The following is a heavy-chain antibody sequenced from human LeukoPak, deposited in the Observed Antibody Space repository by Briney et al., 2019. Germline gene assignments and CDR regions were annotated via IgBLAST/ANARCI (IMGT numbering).Heavy chain of an antibody. CDR3: AKSRYCSSTSSYTWGSDYFDY. CDR1: GFTFSSYA. V-gene: IGHV3-23*01. J-gene: IGHJ4*02. Sequence: PGGSLRLSCAAAGFTFSSYATSWVRQAPGKGLEWVSAISGSGGSTYYADSVKGRFTISRDNSKNTLYLQMNSLRAEDTAVYYCAKSRYCSSTSSYTWGSDYFDYRGQGTLVTVSS. CDR2: ISGSGGST. D-gene: IGHD2-2*02.